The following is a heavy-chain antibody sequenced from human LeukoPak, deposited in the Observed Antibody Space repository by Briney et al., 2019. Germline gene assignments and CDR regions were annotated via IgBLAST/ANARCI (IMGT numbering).Heavy chain of an antibody. CDR1: GGSISSSSYY. CDR2: IYYSGST. J-gene: IGHJ3*02. D-gene: IGHD6-13*01. Sequence: SGTLSLTCTVSGGSISSSSYYWGWIRQPPGRGLEWIGSIYYSGSTNYNPSLKSRVTISVDTSKNQFSLKLSSVTAADTAVYYCARESSSFGAFDIWGQGTMVTVSS. V-gene: IGHV4-39*07. CDR3: ARESSSFGAFDI.